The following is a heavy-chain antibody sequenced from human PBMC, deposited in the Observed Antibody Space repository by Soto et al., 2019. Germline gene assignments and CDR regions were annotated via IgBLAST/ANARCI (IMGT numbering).Heavy chain of an antibody. D-gene: IGHD3-16*01. V-gene: IGHV3-74*01. Sequence: EVQLVESGGGLVQPGGSLRLSCAASGFTFSKYWMHWVRQAPGKGPVWVSRINTDGRTTNYADSVKGRFTISRDNAKNTLYLQTNSLGAEDTAVYYCARDLGGYASHWGQGTLVTVSS. CDR2: INTDGRTT. J-gene: IGHJ4*02. CDR1: GFTFSKYW. CDR3: ARDLGGYASH.